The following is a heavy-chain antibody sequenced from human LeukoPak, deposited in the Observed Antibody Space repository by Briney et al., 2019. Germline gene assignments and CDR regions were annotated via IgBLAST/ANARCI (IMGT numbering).Heavy chain of an antibody. V-gene: IGHV4-59*12. D-gene: IGHD6-19*01. J-gene: IGHJ4*02. CDR3: ARDSRGAGPDFDY. CDR1: GGSINNYF. Sequence: SETLSLTCTVSGGSINNYFWSWIRQPPGKGLQWIGYRHSSGTTSYNLSLESRVTISIDTSRNQFSLKLNSVTAADTAVYYCARDSRGAGPDFDYWGQGTLVTVSS. CDR2: RHSSGTT.